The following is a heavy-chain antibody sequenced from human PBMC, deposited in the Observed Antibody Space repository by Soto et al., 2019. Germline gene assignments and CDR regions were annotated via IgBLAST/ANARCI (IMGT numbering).Heavy chain of an antibody. V-gene: IGHV1-3*01. J-gene: IGHJ6*02. CDR1: GYTFASYA. D-gene: IGHD3-9*01. Sequence: GASVKVSCKASGYTFASYAIYWVRQAPGQRLEWMGWINAGNGNPKYSQKFQGRVTITSDTSASTAYMELSSLRSEDTAVYYCARKMSYDTLTGTPGQDYGMDVWGQGTTVTVSS. CDR3: ARKMSYDTLTGTPGQDYGMDV. CDR2: INAGNGNP.